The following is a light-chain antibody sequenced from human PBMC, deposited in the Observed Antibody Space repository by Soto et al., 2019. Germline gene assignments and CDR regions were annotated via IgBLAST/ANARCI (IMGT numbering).Light chain of an antibody. V-gene: IGKV3-20*01. CDR1: QSVSSSY. CDR3: QQYGSSPPHP. J-gene: IGKJ2*01. Sequence: EIVLTQSPGTLSLSPGERATLSCRASQSVSSSYLAWYQQKPGQAPRLLIYGASSRATGIPDRFSGSGSGTDFTLTISRLEPEDFAVYSCQQYGSSPPHPFGQGTKLEIK. CDR2: GAS.